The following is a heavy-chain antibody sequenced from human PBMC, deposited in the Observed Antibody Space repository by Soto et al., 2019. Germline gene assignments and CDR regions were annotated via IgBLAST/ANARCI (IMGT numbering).Heavy chain of an antibody. CDR3: ARAYCSSTSCYSPWFDP. CDR1: GYTFTSYG. V-gene: IGHV1-18*01. CDR2: ISAYNGNT. J-gene: IGHJ5*02. D-gene: IGHD2-2*01. Sequence: GASVKVSCKASGYTFTSYGISWVRQAPGQGLEWMGWISAYNGNTDYAQKLQGRVTMTTDTSTSTAYMELRSLRSDGTAVYYCARAYCSSTSCYSPWFDPWGQGTLVTVSS.